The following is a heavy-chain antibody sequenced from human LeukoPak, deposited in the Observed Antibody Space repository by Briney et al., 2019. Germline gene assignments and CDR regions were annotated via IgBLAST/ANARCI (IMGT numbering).Heavy chain of an antibody. CDR3: AKGGPPSYHFDY. Sequence: GGSLRLSCAASGFTVSSYAMSWVRQAPGKGLEWVSGISGSGSSTYYADSVKGRFTISRDSSKNTLYVQMNSLRAEDTAVYYCAKGGPPSYHFDYWGQGTLVTVSS. V-gene: IGHV3-23*01. CDR1: GFTVSSYA. CDR2: ISGSGSST. J-gene: IGHJ4*02.